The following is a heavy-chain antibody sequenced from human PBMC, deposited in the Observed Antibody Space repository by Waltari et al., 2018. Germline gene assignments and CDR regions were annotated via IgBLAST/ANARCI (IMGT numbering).Heavy chain of an antibody. Sequence: QVQLQESGPGLVKPSETLSLTCAVSGYSISSGYYWGWIRQPPGKGLEWIGSIYHSGRTYYNPSIKSRVTISVDTSKNQFSLKLSSVTAADTAVYYCARRQQLGAFDIWGQGTMVTVSS. V-gene: IGHV4-38-2*01. CDR3: ARRQQLGAFDI. CDR2: IYHSGRT. CDR1: GYSISSGYY. J-gene: IGHJ3*02. D-gene: IGHD6-13*01.